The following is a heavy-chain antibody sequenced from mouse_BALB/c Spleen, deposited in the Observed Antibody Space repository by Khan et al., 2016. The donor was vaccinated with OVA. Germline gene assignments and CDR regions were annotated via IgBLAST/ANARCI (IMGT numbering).Heavy chain of an antibody. Sequence: EVQLKESGPELMKPGASVKISCKASGYSFTSYYIHWVTQSHGKSLAWIGSIDPFSGGTTYNQKFKGKATLTVDKSSSTAYIHLSNLTSVESAVYCCTRHGYVAWFTYWGQGALVTVSA. J-gene: IGHJ3*01. CDR1: GYSFTSYY. CDR2: IDPFSGGT. CDR3: TRHGYVAWFTY. D-gene: IGHD2-14*01. V-gene: IGHV1S135*01.